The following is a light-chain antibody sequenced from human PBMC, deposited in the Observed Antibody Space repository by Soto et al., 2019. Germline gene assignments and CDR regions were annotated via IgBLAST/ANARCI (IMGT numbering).Light chain of an antibody. V-gene: IGLV1-40*01. CDR3: QSYDSSLSGYV. Sequence: QSVLTQPPSVSVAPGQRVTLSCTGSSSTIGAGYDVHWYQQLPGTAPKLLIYGNSNRPSGVPDRFSGSKSGTSASLAITGLQAEDEADYYCQSYDSSLSGYVFGTGTKLTVL. CDR1: SSTIGAGYD. CDR2: GNS. J-gene: IGLJ1*01.